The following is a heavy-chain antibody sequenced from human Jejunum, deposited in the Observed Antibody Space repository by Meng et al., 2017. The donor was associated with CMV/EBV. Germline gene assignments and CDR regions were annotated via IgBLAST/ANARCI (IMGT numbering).Heavy chain of an antibody. Sequence: ALSVSAHYMRWVRQAPGKGLEWVSVIYSDSGTYYADSVRGRFTTSRDTAKNTLYLQLNSLRAEDTAVYYCARGRRNRLKHYGMDVWGQGTTVTVSS. CDR1: ALSVSAHY. CDR3: ARGRRNRLKHYGMDV. V-gene: IGHV3-66*01. CDR2: IYSDSGT. J-gene: IGHJ6*02.